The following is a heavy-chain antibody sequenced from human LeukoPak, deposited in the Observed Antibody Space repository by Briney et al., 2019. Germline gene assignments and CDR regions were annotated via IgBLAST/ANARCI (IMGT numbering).Heavy chain of an antibody. CDR1: GYTFTDYY. D-gene: IGHD2-15*01. J-gene: IGHJ5*02. Sequence: ASVKVSCKASGYTFTDYYMHWVRQAPGQGLEWMGWINPNSGGTNYAQEFQGRVTMTRDTSISTAYMELSSLRSEDTAMYYCARKNYCSGGSCYSRGWFDPWGQGTLVTVSS. CDR2: INPNSGGT. V-gene: IGHV1-2*02. CDR3: ARKNYCSGGSCYSRGWFDP.